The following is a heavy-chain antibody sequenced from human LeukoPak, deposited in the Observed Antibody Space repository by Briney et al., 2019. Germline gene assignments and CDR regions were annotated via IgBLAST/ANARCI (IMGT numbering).Heavy chain of an antibody. Sequence: AGGSLRLSCAASGFTFSDQSMNWVRQAPGKGLEWVSSISSNSLHIFYVDSVKGRFTISRDNAKNSLYLQMNNLRAEDTAVYYCVGPDSQFDCWGQGTLVTVSS. CDR2: ISSNSLHI. J-gene: IGHJ4*02. CDR3: VGPDSQFDC. CDR1: GFTFSDQS. D-gene: IGHD3-10*01. V-gene: IGHV3-21*01.